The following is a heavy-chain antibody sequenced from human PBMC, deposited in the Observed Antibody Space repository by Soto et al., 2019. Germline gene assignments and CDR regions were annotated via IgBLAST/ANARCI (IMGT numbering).Heavy chain of an antibody. CDR2: INPSGGST. CDR1: GYTFTSYY. J-gene: IGHJ4*02. V-gene: IGHV1-46*01. CDR3: ARDGGYDFWSGYYIDY. D-gene: IGHD3-3*01. Sequence: GASVKVSCKASGYTFTSYYMHWVRQAPGQGLEWMGIINPSGGSTSYAQKFQGRVTMTRDTSTSTVYMELSSLRSEDTAVYYCARDGGYDFWSGYYIDYWGQGTLVTVSS.